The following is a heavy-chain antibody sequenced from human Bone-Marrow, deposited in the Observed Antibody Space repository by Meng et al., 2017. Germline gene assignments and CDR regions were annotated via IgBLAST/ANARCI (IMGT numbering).Heavy chain of an antibody. D-gene: IGHD3-22*01. CDR3: ARGQKAAYYYDSSGYGEYYYYGMDV. CDR2: IKQDGSEK. CDR1: GFTFSSYW. J-gene: IGHJ6*02. V-gene: IGHV3-7*01. Sequence: GESLKISCAASGFTFSSYWMSWDRQAPGKGLEWVANIKQDGSEKYYVDSVKGRFTISRDNAKNSLYLQMNSLRAEDTAVYYCARGQKAAYYYDSSGYGEYYYYGMDVWGQGTTVTVSS.